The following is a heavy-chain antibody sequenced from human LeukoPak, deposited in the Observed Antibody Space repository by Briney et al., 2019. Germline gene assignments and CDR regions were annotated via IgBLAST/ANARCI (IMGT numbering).Heavy chain of an antibody. CDR3: ARHYGP. CDR2: INQSGST. J-gene: IGHJ4*02. D-gene: IGHD3-16*01. CDR1: GGSFSGYY. Sequence: SETLSLTCVVYGGSFSGYYWNWIRQPPGKGLEWIGEINQSGSTNYNPSLKSRVTISVDTSKNQFSLKLNSVTATDTAVYYCARHYGPWGQGTLVTVSS. V-gene: IGHV4-34*01.